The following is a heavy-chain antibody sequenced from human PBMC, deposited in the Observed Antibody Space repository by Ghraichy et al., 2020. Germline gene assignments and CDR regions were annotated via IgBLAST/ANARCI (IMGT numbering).Heavy chain of an antibody. V-gene: IGHV3-30*02. CDR1: GFTFSSYG. D-gene: IGHD1-14*01. CDR2: ILYDGSRK. CDR3: ARGANHNGMDV. J-gene: IGHJ6*02. Sequence: GSLRLSCAVSGFTFSSYGMYWVRQAPGKGLEWVSLILYDGSRKYYADSVKGRFTISRDNSKNTLYVQMNSLRLEDTAVYYCARGANHNGMDVWGQGTTVTVSS.